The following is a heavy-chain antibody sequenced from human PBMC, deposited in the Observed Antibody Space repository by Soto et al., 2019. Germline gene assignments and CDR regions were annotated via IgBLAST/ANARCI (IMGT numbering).Heavy chain of an antibody. V-gene: IGHV1-8*01. D-gene: IGHD6-13*01. J-gene: IGHJ5*02. CDR2: MNPNSGNT. Sequence: ASVKVSCKASGYTFTSYDINWVRQATGQGLEWMGWMNPNSGNTGYAQKFQGRVTMTRNTSISTAYMELSSLRSEDTAVYYCARGVEFYSSSWNWFDPWGQGTLVTVS. CDR3: ARGVEFYSSSWNWFDP. CDR1: GYTFTSYD.